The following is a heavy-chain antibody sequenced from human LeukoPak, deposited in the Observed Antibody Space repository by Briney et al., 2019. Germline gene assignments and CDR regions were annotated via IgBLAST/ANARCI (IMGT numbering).Heavy chain of an antibody. V-gene: IGHV3-48*01. CDR2: ISSSSSTI. Sequence: PGGSLRLSCAASGFTFSSYSMNWVRQSPGKGLEWVSYISSSSSTIYYADSVKGRFTISRDNAKNSLYLQMNSLRAEDTAVYYCARDPALTSIAARRYFDYWGPGALVTAAS. CDR3: ARDPALTSIAARRYFDY. CDR1: GFTFSSYS. J-gene: IGHJ4*01. D-gene: IGHD6-6*01.